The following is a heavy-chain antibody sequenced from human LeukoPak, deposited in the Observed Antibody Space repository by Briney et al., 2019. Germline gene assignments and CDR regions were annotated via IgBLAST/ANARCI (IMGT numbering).Heavy chain of an antibody. CDR1: GFTFSSYA. V-gene: IGHV3-48*04. CDR2: ISSSSSTI. Sequence: GGSLRLSCAASGFTFSSYAMSWVRQAPGKGLEWVSYISSSSSTIYYADSVKGRFTISRDNAKNSLYLQMNSLRAEDTAVYYCWVATTHFDYWGQGTLVTVSS. CDR3: WVATTHFDY. J-gene: IGHJ4*02. D-gene: IGHD1-26*01.